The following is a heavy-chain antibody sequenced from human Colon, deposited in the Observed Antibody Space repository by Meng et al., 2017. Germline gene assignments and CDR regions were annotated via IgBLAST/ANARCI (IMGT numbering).Heavy chain of an antibody. CDR1: GGSVSSGSYY. V-gene: IGHV4-61*01. CDR2: IYYTGST. CDR3: ARGPLDY. Sequence: QGQLQESGPGLVRPSETLSLTCTVSGGSVSSGSYYWSWIRQPPGKGLEWIGYIYYTGSTNCNPSLKSRVTISVDTSKNQFSLKLSSVTAADTAVYYCARGPLDYWGQGTLVTVSS. J-gene: IGHJ4*02.